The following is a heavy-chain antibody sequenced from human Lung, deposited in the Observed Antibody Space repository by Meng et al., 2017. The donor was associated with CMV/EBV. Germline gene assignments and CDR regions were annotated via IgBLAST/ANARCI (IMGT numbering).Heavy chain of an antibody. Sequence: SCAASGFSFNRFSMHWVRQGPGKGLEWVAIVSYDGSQKYYADSVKGRFTISRDNSKNTVYLQMNSLRAEDTAVYYCARDRIRFDPWGQGTLVTVSS. CDR1: GFSFNRFS. CDR3: ARDRIRFDP. J-gene: IGHJ5*02. CDR2: VSYDGSQK. V-gene: IGHV3-30*14.